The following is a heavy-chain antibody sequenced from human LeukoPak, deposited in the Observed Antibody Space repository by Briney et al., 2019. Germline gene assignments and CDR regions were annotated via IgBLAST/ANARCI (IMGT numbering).Heavy chain of an antibody. CDR1: GYTFTSYG. CDR2: ISAYNGNT. CDR3: ARAVKVAGTSWFDP. Sequence: ASVKVSCKASGYTFTSYGISWVRQAPGQGLEWMGRISAYNGNTNYAQKLQGRVTMTTETSTSTAYMELRSLRSDDTAVYYCARAVKVAGTSWFDPWGQGTLVTVSS. D-gene: IGHD6-19*01. J-gene: IGHJ5*02. V-gene: IGHV1-18*01.